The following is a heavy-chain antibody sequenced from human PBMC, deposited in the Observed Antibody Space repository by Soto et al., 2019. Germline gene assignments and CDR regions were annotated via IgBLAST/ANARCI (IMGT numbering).Heavy chain of an antibody. CDR1: GFTFRSYS. V-gene: IGHV3-30-3*01. D-gene: IGHD3-22*01. CDR3: SRGVDFYGSRGSDGDL. J-gene: IGHJ5*02. CDR2: MSFDGSDK. Sequence: QVQLVESGGGVVQPGKSLRLSCAASGFTFRSYSMHWVRQAPGKGLEWVSIMSFDGSDKYYAESVKGRFTISRDNSKNTLFLQMNSLRAEDTAVYYCSRGVDFYGSRGSDGDLWGQGTLVTVSS.